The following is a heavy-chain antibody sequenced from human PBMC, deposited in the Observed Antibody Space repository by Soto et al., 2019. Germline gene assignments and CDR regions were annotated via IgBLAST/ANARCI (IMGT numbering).Heavy chain of an antibody. Sequence: QVQLVESGGGVVQPGRSLRLSCAASGFTFSSYAMHWVRQAPGKGLEWVAVISYDGSNKYYADSVKGRFTISRDNSKNTMYLQMNSLRAEDTAVYYCARGYFSSSSEYFAYWGQGTLVTVSS. CDR2: ISYDGSNK. V-gene: IGHV3-30-3*01. CDR1: GFTFSSYA. J-gene: IGHJ4*02. CDR3: ARGYFSSSSEYFAY. D-gene: IGHD6-6*01.